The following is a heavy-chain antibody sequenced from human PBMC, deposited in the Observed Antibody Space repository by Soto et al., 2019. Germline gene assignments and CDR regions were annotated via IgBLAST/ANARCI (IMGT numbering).Heavy chain of an antibody. CDR3: ARGRGYSYGLDP. CDR1: GDSISSVYNY. D-gene: IGHD5-12*01. Sequence: SETLSLTCTFSGDSISSVYNYWSWIRQPPGEGLEWIGFISYSGTTPYSPSLKSRLAISLDTSKNQFSLSLTSVTAADTAVYYCARGRGYSYGLDPWGQGTLVTVS. CDR2: ISYSGTT. V-gene: IGHV4-30-4*01. J-gene: IGHJ5*02.